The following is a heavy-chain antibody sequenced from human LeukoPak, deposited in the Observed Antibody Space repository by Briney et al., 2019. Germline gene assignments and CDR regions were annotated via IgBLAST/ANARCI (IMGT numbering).Heavy chain of an antibody. J-gene: IGHJ3*02. D-gene: IGHD6-19*01. Sequence: GGSLRLSCAASGFTFSSYWMSWVRQAPGKGLEWVANIKQDGSEKYYVDSVKGRFTISRDNAKNSLYLQMNSLRAEDTALYYCARAVAGQGNDAFDIWGQGTMVTVSS. V-gene: IGHV3-7*03. CDR1: GFTFSSYW. CDR2: IKQDGSEK. CDR3: ARAVAGQGNDAFDI.